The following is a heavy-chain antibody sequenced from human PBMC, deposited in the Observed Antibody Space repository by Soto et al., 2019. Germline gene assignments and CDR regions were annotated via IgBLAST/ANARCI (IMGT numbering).Heavy chain of an antibody. D-gene: IGHD2-2*01. CDR2: IIPILGIA. J-gene: IGHJ5*02. CDR3: AKTAVPSAHHWFDP. CDR1: GGTFSSYT. V-gene: IGHV1-69*02. Sequence: QVQLVQSGAEVKKPGSSVKVSCKASGGTFSSYTISWVRQAPGQGLEWMGRIIPILGIANYAQKFQGRVTITADKSTSTAYMELSSLRSDDTAVYYCAKTAVPSAHHWFDPWGQGTLVTVSS.